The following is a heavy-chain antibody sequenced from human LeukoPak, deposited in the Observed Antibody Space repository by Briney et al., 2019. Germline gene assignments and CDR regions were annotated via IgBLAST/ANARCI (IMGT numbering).Heavy chain of an antibody. CDR1: GGSISSYY. CDR2: IYYSGST. J-gene: IGHJ4*02. CDR3: ARSYSSGWGKWVYFDY. Sequence: SETLSLTCTASGGSISSYYWSWIRQTPGKGLEWIGYIYYSGSTNYNPSLKSRVTISVDTSKNQFSLKLSSVTAADTAVYYCARSYSSGWGKWVYFDYWGQGTLVTVSS. D-gene: IGHD6-19*01. V-gene: IGHV4-59*08.